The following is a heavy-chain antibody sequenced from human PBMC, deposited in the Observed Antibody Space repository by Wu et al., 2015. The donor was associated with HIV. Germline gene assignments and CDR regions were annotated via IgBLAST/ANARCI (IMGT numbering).Heavy chain of an antibody. J-gene: IGHJ6*02. CDR2: MNPNNGYT. CDR3: ARAAIAVAGPYYYYGMDV. CDR1: GYTFNSYY. D-gene: IGHD6-19*01. Sequence: QVQLVQSGAEVKKPGSSVKVSCKASGYTFNSYYINWVRQAAGQGLEWMGWMNPNNGYTDYAQRFQGRLTMTRNTSIMTAYMELTSLRSEDTAVYYCARAAIAVAGPYYYYGMDVWDQGP. V-gene: IGHV1-8*01.